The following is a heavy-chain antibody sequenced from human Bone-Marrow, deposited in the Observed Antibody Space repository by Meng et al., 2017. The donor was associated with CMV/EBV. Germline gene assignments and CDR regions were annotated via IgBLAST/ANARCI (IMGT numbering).Heavy chain of an antibody. J-gene: IGHJ6*02. Sequence: SVKVSCKASGGNFSSYAISWVRQAPGQGLEWMGGIIPIFGTANYAQKFQGRVTITTDESTSTAYMELSSLRSEDTAAYYCASPGGSLYYYGMDVWGQGTSVTFYS. CDR1: GGNFSSYA. CDR2: IIPIFGTA. D-gene: IGHD3-16*01. CDR3: ASPGGSLYYYGMDV. V-gene: IGHV1-69*05.